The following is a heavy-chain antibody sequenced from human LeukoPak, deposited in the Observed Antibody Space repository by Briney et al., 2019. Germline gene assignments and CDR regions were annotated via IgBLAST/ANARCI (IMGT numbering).Heavy chain of an antibody. CDR2: ITSSSGLI. CDR1: GFTFDDYA. Sequence: GGSLRLSCAASGFTFDDYAMHWVRQAPGKGLEWVSYITSSSGLIYYADSVKGRFTISRDNTKNSLYLQMNSLRDEDTAAYYCAGMGVFSYGELGFDYWGQGTLVTVSS. J-gene: IGHJ4*02. V-gene: IGHV3-48*02. D-gene: IGHD4/OR15-4a*01. CDR3: AGMGVFSYGELGFDY.